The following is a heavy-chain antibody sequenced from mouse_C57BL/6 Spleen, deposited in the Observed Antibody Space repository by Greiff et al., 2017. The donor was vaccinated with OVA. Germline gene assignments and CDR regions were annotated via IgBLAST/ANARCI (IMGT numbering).Heavy chain of an antibody. CDR2: LSSGGSYT. CDR3: ARLSMITGQYYFDY. V-gene: IGHV5-6*01. J-gene: IGHJ2*01. Sequence: EVQRVESGGDLVKPGGSLKLSCAASGFTFSSYGMSWVRQTPDKRLEWVATLSSGGSYTYYPDSVKGRFTISRDNAKNTLYLQMSSLKSEDTAMYYCARLSMITGQYYFDYWGQGTTRTVSS. D-gene: IGHD2-4*01. CDR1: GFTFSSYG.